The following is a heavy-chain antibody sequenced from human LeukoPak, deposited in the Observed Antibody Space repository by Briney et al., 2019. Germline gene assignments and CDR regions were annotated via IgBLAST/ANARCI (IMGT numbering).Heavy chain of an antibody. Sequence: GGSLRLSCAASGFTFSDYYMSWVRQAPGKGLEWVGFIRSKAYGGTTEYAASVKGRFTISRDDSKSIAYLQMNSLKTEDTAMYYCTREKMEYDILTGYQEDYAFHIWGQGTMVTVSS. CDR3: TREKMEYDILTGYQEDYAFHI. CDR1: GFTFSDYY. V-gene: IGHV3-49*04. CDR2: IRSKAYGGTT. D-gene: IGHD3-9*01. J-gene: IGHJ3*02.